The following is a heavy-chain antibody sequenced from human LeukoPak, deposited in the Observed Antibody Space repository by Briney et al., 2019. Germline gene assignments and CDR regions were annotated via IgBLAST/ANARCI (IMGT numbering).Heavy chain of an antibody. D-gene: IGHD1-26*01. CDR3: ATNRGGTYDRPFDI. CDR1: GGSISSGSYY. Sequence: SQTLSLTCTVSGGSISSGSYYCSWIRQPAGNWLGLIGRIYTSGSTNYNPSLKRRVTISVDTSKNQSSLYLTSVTAPDTAVYFCATNRGGTYDRPFDIWGQGTMVTVSS. J-gene: IGHJ3*02. CDR2: IYTSGST. V-gene: IGHV4-61*02.